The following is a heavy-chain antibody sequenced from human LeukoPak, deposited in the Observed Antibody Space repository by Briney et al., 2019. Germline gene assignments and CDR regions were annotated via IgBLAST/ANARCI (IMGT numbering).Heavy chain of an antibody. CDR1: GGSFSGYY. Sequence: PSETLSFTCAVYGGSFSGYYWSWIRQPPGKGLEWIGEINHSGSTNYNPSLKSRVTISVDTSKNQFSLKLTSVTAADTAVYYCARGRGYNSFDYWGQGALVTVSS. V-gene: IGHV4-34*01. CDR2: INHSGST. CDR3: ARGRGYNSFDY. D-gene: IGHD3-16*02. J-gene: IGHJ4*02.